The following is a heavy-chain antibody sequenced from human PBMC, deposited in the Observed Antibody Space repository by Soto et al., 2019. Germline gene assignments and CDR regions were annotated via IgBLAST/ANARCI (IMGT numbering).Heavy chain of an antibody. V-gene: IGHV1-2*02. CDR1: GFSFTGYY. J-gene: IGHJ5*02. CDR2: INAHSGGT. D-gene: IGHD6-6*01. CDR3: AKDLTRQLAYWLDP. Sequence: ASVKVSCKASGFSFTGYYIHWLHQAPGQGLEWMGWINAHSGGTEYAQKFQGRVTLTRDTSIATAYLTLTSLTSDDTALYYCAKDLTRQLAYWLDPWGQGTQVTVSS.